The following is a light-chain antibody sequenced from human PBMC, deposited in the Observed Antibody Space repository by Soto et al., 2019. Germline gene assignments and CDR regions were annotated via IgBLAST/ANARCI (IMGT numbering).Light chain of an antibody. V-gene: IGLV2-14*01. Sequence: QPALTQPASVSGSPGQSITISCTGTSSDVGSYNYVSWYQHHPGKAPRLMIYASSNRPSGVSHRFSGSRSGNTASLTISGLQAEDEADYYCSSCTSGSTLYVFGTGTKVTVL. CDR3: SSCTSGSTLYV. J-gene: IGLJ1*01. CDR2: ASS. CDR1: SSDVGSYNY.